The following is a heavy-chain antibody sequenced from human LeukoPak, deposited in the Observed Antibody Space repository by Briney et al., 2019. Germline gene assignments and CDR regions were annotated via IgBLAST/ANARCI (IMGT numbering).Heavy chain of an antibody. Sequence: PGRSLRLSCAASGFNLNNYAMHWVRQAPGKGPEWVAVIWHDGRDEFYVDSVKGRFTVSRDNSQSTLYLQMNSLRNEDTAVYYCARIMYDFWSPRYPLALKYWGQGTPVIVSS. D-gene: IGHD3-3*01. CDR2: IWHDGRDE. V-gene: IGHV3-33*08. CDR3: ARIMYDFWSPRYPLALKY. J-gene: IGHJ4*02. CDR1: GFNLNNYA.